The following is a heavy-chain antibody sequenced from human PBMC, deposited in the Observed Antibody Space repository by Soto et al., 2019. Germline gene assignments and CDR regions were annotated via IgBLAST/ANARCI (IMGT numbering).Heavy chain of an antibody. CDR3: ARETGISSYYYYGMDV. CDR1: GYTFTSYG. CDR2: ISAYSGNT. J-gene: IGHJ6*02. Sequence: ASVKVSCKASGYTFTSYGISWVRQAPGQGLEWMGWISAYSGNTNYAQKLQGRVTMTTDTSTSTAYMELRSLRSDDTAVYYCARETGISSYYYYGMDVWGQGTTVTVSS. D-gene: IGHD1-1*01. V-gene: IGHV1-18*04.